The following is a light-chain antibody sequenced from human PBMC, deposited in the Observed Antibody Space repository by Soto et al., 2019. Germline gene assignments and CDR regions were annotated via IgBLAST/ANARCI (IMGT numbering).Light chain of an antibody. J-gene: IGKJ2*01. CDR1: QSVSSY. V-gene: IGKV3-15*01. CDR2: DAS. CDR3: QQDSNWTLLYT. Sequence: EIVMTQSPATLSVSPGERATLSCRASQSVSSYLAWYQQKPGLPPRLLIYDASTRATGIPDRFSGSGSGTDFTLTISSLQSANFAVYYCQQDSNWTLLYTFGRGTKLEIK.